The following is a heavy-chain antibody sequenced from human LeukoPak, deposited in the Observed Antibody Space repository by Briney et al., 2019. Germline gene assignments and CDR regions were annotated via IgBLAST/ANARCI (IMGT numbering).Heavy chain of an antibody. J-gene: IGHJ4*02. CDR3: ASEYCSGVNCYFDY. V-gene: IGHV5-51*01. D-gene: IGHD2-15*01. Sequence: GESLKTSCTGSEYSFASYWIGWVRQMPGQGLEWMGIIFPGDSDTRYSPSFQGQVTISADKSISTAYLQWSSLKASDTAIYYCASEYCSGVNCYFDYWGQGTLVTVSS. CDR2: IFPGDSDT. CDR1: EYSFASYW.